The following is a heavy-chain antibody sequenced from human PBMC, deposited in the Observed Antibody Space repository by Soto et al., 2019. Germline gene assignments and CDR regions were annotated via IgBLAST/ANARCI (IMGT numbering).Heavy chain of an antibody. CDR1: GYTFTSYA. V-gene: IGHV1-18*01. J-gene: IGHJ4*02. CDR2: ISAYNGNT. CDR3: ARDLPPVDY. Sequence: QVQLVQSGAEVKKPGASVKVSCKASGYTFTSYAISWVRQAPGRGLEWMGWISAYNGNTNYAQKPQSRLTXXTDTSTSTAYMELRSLRSDDTAVYYCARDLPPVDYWGQGTLVTVSS.